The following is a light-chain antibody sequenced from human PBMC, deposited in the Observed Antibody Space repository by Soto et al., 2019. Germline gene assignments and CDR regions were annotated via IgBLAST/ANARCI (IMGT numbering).Light chain of an antibody. CDR3: QQYSTLPHT. J-gene: IGKJ2*01. CDR2: SIS. CDR1: QSVTNSF. Sequence: NVLTQSPGTLSLSPGERATLSCRASQSVTNSFFAWYQQKPGQAPRLLIYSISSRATGIPDRFSGSGSGTDFTLSISRLEPEDFVVYYCQQYSTLPHTFGQGTKLEFK. V-gene: IGKV3-20*01.